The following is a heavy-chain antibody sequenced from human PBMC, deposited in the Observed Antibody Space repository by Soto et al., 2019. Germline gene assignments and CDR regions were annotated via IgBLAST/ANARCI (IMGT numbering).Heavy chain of an antibody. Sequence: SETLSLTCTVSGGSITSYYWSWIRQPPGKGLEWIGYIYYSGSTNYNPSLKSRVTISVDTSKNQFSLKLSSVTAADTAVYYCERAVSECTSGVGPPFFAYWGRGTLVPASP. D-gene: IGHD2-8*01. J-gene: IGHJ4*02. CDR1: GGSITSYY. CDR2: IYYSGST. V-gene: IGHV4-59*01. CDR3: ERAVSECTSGVGPPFFAY.